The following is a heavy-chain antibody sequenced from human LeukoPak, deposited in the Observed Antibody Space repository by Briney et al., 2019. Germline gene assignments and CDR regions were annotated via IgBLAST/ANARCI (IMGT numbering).Heavy chain of an antibody. Sequence: PGGSLRLSCAASGVTFSNYWMTLGRQAPGKGLECVADIKNEGSEKLYVKSVRGSSTLSRENAKMSLFLQTNSLRAEDTAVYYCARDNGVVPGVYYMDVWGKGTTVTVS. D-gene: IGHD3-3*01. CDR1: GVTFSNYW. CDR3: ARDNGVVPGVYYMDV. CDR2: IKNEGSEK. V-gene: IGHV3-7*01. J-gene: IGHJ6*03.